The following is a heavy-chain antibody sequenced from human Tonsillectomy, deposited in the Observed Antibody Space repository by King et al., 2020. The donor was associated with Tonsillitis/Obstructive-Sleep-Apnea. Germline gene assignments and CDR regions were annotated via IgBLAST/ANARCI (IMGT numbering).Heavy chain of an antibody. CDR3: ARYYYYDTSGYYY. V-gene: IGHV5-10-1*03. Sequence: VQLVESGAEVKKPGESLRTSCKGSGYSFASYWITWVRQMPGKGLEWMGRIDPSDSYTNYSPSFQGHVTISADKSISTAYLQWSSLKASDTAMYYCARYYYYDTSGYYYWGQGTLVTVYS. D-gene: IGHD3-22*01. CDR2: IDPSDSYT. CDR1: GYSFASYW. J-gene: IGHJ4*02.